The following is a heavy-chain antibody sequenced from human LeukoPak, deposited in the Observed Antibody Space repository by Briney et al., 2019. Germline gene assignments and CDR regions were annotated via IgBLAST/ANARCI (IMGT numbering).Heavy chain of an antibody. V-gene: IGHV3-30-3*01. CDR3: ARERQDTIVHSGAFDI. D-gene: IGHD3-10*01. CDR2: IASDGSHT. CDR1: GFTFSTYF. Sequence: TGGSLRLSCAASGFTFSTYFMHWVRQAPGKGLEWVAVIASDGSHTFYVESVKGQFTISRDNSKNTLYLQMNSLRAEDTAVYFCARERQDTIVHSGAFDIWGQGTIVTVSS. J-gene: IGHJ3*02.